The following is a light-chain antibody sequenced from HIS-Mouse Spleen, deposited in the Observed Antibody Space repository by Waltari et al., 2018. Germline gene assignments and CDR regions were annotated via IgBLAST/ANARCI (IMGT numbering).Light chain of an antibody. CDR3: CSYAGSSTWV. V-gene: IGLV2-23*01. CDR2: EGS. J-gene: IGLJ3*02. Sequence: QSALTQPASVSGSPGQSITISCTGTSRDVGSYNLVSWDQQHPGKAPKLMIYEGSNRPSGVSNRFSGSKSGNTASLTISGLQAEDEADYYCCSYAGSSTWVFGGGTKLTVL. CDR1: SRDVGSYNL.